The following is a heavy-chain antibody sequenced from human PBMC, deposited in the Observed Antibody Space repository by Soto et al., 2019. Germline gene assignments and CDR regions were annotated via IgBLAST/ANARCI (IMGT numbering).Heavy chain of an antibody. CDR1: GFSFTNFA. V-gene: IGHV3-23*01. D-gene: IGHD2-21*02. Sequence: PGGSLRLSCAASGFSFTNFATSWVRQAPGKGLEWVAGIGASGDITWYADSVKGRLSISRDNSKNTLYLQLNSLRFEDTAVYYCAKDDFTDRGDDYCDDWGPGTLVTVS. CDR2: IGASGDIT. J-gene: IGHJ4*02. CDR3: AKDDFTDRGDDYCDD.